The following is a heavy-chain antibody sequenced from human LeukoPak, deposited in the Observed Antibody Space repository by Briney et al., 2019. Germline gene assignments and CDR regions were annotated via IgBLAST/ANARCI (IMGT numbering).Heavy chain of an antibody. CDR2: IYYSGST. J-gene: IGHJ6*02. V-gene: IGHV4-39*01. D-gene: IGHD2-8*02. Sequence: SETLSLTCTVSGGSISSSSYYWGWIRQPPGKGLEWIGSIYYSGSTYYNPSLKSRVTISVDTSKNQFSLKLSSVTAADTAVYYCAGGVDRPIWSYYYYGMDVWGQGTTVTVSS. CDR1: GGSISSSSYY. CDR3: AGGVDRPIWSYYYYGMDV.